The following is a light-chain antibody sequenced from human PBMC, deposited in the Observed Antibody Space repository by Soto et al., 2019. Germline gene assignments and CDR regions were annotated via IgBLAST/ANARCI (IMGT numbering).Light chain of an antibody. Sequence: DIQMTQSPSSLSASVGDRVTVSCRASQSINSYLNWYQQKPGKAPTLLIYSASSLEEEVPSTFSGSGSGTESTLTISSLQPEDFATYSCQETYTTPYTFGHGTKLEIK. V-gene: IGKV1-39*01. CDR2: SAS. CDR1: QSINSY. J-gene: IGKJ2*01. CDR3: QETYTTPYT.